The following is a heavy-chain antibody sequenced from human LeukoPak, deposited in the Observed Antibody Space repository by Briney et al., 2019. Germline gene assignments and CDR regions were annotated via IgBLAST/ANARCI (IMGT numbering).Heavy chain of an antibody. J-gene: IGHJ4*02. Sequence: SETLSLTCTVSGASITTYYWTWIRQAPGKGLEFIAYIYNDITNYNPSLKSRATISIDPFKNQLSLRLSSVTAADKAVYYCERAPRLLASWGQGILVTVSS. CDR3: ERAPRLLAS. V-gene: IGHV4-4*09. CDR2: IYNDIT. CDR1: GASITTYY. D-gene: IGHD1-1*01.